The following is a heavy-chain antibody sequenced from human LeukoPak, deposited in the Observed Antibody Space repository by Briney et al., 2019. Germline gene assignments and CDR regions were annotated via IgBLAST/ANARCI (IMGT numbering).Heavy chain of an antibody. J-gene: IGHJ4*02. D-gene: IGHD3-3*01. V-gene: IGHV3-30*18. CDR2: ISYDGSNK. Sequence: GGSLRLSCAASGFTFSSYGMHWVRQAPGKGLEWVAVISYDGSNKYYADSVKGRFTISRDNSKNTLYLQMNSLRAEDTAVYYCAKDITIFGVMPDHWGQGTLVTVSS. CDR3: AKDITIFGVMPDH. CDR1: GFTFSSYG.